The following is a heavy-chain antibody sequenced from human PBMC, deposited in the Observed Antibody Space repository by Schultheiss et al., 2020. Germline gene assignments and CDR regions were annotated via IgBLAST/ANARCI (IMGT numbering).Heavy chain of an antibody. D-gene: IGHD3-16*01. CDR3: ARVGDMEVFDP. CDR1: GGSISSSSYY. CDR2: IDHSGNT. J-gene: IGHJ5*02. Sequence: SETLSLTCTVSGGSISSSSYYWGWIRQPPGKGLEWIGSIDHSGNTTYNPSLKSRVTISIDTSKKQFSLKVTSVTAADTAVYYCARVGDMEVFDPWGQGTLVTVSS. V-gene: IGHV4-39*07.